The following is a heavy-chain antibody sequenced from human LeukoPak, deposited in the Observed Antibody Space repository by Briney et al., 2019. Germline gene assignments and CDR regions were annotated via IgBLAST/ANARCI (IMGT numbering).Heavy chain of an antibody. D-gene: IGHD6-19*01. V-gene: IGHV4-34*01. CDR3: ARDVGSSGWYTFDY. J-gene: IGHJ4*02. Sequence: SETLSLTCAASGGSFSGFYWSWIRQPPGKGLEWIGEINQSGSTNYNPSLKSRVSISLDTSKNQFSLKLSSVTAADTAVYYCARDVGSSGWYTFDYWGQGTLVTVSS. CDR1: GGSFSGFY. CDR2: INQSGST.